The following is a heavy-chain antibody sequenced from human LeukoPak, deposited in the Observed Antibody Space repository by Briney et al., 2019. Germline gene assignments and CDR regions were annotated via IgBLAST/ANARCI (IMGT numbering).Heavy chain of an antibody. CDR2: IKQDGSEK. J-gene: IGHJ4*02. CDR3: ARDKYYDRYFDS. D-gene: IGHD3-22*01. V-gene: IGHV3-7*01. CDR1: GFTFSSYS. Sequence: PGGSLRLSCAASGFTFSSYSMNWVRQAPGKGLEWVANIKQDGSEKYYVDSVKGRFTISRDNAKNSVSLQMNSLRVEDTAVYYCARDKYYDRYFDSWGQGTLVTVSS.